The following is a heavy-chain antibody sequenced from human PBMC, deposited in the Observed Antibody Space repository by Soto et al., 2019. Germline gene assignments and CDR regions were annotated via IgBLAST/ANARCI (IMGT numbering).Heavy chain of an antibody. V-gene: IGHV3-9*01. J-gene: IGHJ6*02. CDR1: GFTFDDYA. CDR2: ISWNSGSI. CDR3: AKDIGYCSGGSCPNYYYGMDV. D-gene: IGHD2-15*01. Sequence: GGSLSLSCAASGFTFDDYAMHWFRQAPGKGLGWVSGISWNSGSIGYAASVKGRFTISRDNAKNSLYLQMNSLRAEDTALYYCAKDIGYCSGGSCPNYYYGMDVWGQGTTVTVSS.